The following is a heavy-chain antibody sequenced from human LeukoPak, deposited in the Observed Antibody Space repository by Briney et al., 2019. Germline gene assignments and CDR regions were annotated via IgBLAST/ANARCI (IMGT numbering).Heavy chain of an antibody. CDR2: IHYSGST. Sequence: SETLSLTCTVSGGSISNYYWSWIRQPPGKGPEWIGYIHYSGSTNYNPSLKSRVTISIDMSKNQFSLKLSSVTAADTAVYYCARDDSSGWSSSLDYWGQGTLVTVSS. J-gene: IGHJ4*02. CDR1: GGSISNYY. V-gene: IGHV4-59*01. D-gene: IGHD6-19*01. CDR3: ARDDSSGWSSSLDY.